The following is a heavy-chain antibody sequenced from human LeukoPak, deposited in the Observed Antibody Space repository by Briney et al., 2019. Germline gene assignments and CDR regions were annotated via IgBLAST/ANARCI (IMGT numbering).Heavy chain of an antibody. CDR1: GGSISSYY. D-gene: IGHD5-18*01. CDR2: IYYSGST. CDR3: ARGERGYGSPFYWFDP. Sequence: SETLSLTCTVSGGSISSYYWSWIRQPPGKGLEWIGYIYYSGSTNYNPSLKSRVTISVDTSKNQFSLKLSSVTAADTAVYYCARGERGYGSPFYWFDPWGQGTLVTVSS. J-gene: IGHJ5*02. V-gene: IGHV4-59*01.